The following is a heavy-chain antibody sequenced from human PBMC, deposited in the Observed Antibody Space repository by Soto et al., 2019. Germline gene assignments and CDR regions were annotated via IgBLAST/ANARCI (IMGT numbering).Heavy chain of an antibody. J-gene: IGHJ6*02. D-gene: IGHD7-27*01. V-gene: IGHV4-59*01. CDR3: ARDSGDLSYYYYGMDV. Sequence: PSETLSLTCTVSGGSISSYYWSWIRQPPGKGLEWIGYIYYSGSTNYNPSLKSRVTISVDTSKNQFSLKLSSVTAADTAVYYCARDSGDLSYYYYGMDVWGQGTTVTVSS. CDR1: GGSISSYY. CDR2: IYYSGST.